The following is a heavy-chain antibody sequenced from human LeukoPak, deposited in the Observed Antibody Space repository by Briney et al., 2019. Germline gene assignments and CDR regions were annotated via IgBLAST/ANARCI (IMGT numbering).Heavy chain of an antibody. D-gene: IGHD3-9*01. CDR2: INYRGST. V-gene: IGHV4-59*01. Sequence: SETLSLTCTVSGGSISSYYWSGIRQPPGKGRDGMGHINYRGSTDYNPSLKSRVTFSVDTSKTRFSLRLTSVTAADTAVYYCGRRTYYDTLTGYNYWYFDLWGRGTLVTVSS. J-gene: IGHJ2*01. CDR3: GRRTYYDTLTGYNYWYFDL. CDR1: GGSISSYY.